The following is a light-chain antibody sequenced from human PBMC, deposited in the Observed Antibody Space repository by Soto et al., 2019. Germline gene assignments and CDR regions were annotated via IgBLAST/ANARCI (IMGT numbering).Light chain of an antibody. V-gene: IGKV1-13*02. CDR2: DAF. Sequence: AIQLTQSPSSLSASVGDRITITCRASQALSSGFSWYQQKPGRAPKLLIYDAFNLESGVPSRFRGDRSWTDFTLTISSLQPEDRATYHCQHFSAVPPTFGGGTRVELK. CDR1: QALSSG. CDR3: QHFSAVPPT. J-gene: IGKJ4*01.